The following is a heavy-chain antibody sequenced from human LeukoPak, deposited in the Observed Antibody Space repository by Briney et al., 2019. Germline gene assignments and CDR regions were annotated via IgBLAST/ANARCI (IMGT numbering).Heavy chain of an antibody. Sequence: ASVKVSCKASGYTFTSYYMHWVRQDPGQGLEWMGIFNPSGGSTSYAQKFQGRVTMTRDTSTSTVYMELSSLRSEDTAVYYCARDLGAGYANSSWYQTYFGYWGQGTLVTVSS. J-gene: IGHJ4*02. CDR2: FNPSGGST. CDR1: GYTFTSYY. D-gene: IGHD6-13*01. CDR3: ARDLGAGYANSSWYQTYFGY. V-gene: IGHV1-46*01.